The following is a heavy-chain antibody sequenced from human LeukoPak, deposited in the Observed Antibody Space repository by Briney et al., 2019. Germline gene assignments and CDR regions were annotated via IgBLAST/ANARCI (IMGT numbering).Heavy chain of an antibody. CDR3: ARSGAIAKWGSVVVRGVFFAY. V-gene: IGHV3-48*03. CDR1: GFTFSSYE. Sequence: PGGSLRLSCAASGFTFSSYEMNWVRQAPGKGLEWVSYISSSGSTIYYADSVKGRFTISRDNAKNSLYLQMNSLRAEDTAVYYCARSGAIAKWGSVVVRGVFFAYWGQGTLVTVSS. J-gene: IGHJ4*01. D-gene: IGHD3-10*01. CDR2: ISSSGSTI.